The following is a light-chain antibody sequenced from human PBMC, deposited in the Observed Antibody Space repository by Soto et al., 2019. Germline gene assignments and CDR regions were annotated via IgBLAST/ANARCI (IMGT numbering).Light chain of an antibody. CDR3: MQALQTPLT. CDR2: LGS. V-gene: IGKV2-28*01. J-gene: IGKJ4*01. CDR1: QSLLHSNGYNY. Sequence: IVITQSPLSLPVTPGEPASISCRSSQSLLHSNGYNYLDWYLQKPGQSPQLLIYLGSNRASGVPDRFSGSGSGTDFTLNISRVEAEDVGVYYCMQALQTPLTFGGGTKVEIK.